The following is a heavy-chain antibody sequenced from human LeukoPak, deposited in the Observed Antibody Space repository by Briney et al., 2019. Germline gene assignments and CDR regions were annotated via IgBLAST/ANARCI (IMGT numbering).Heavy chain of an antibody. CDR1: GFTFSSYG. CDR2: ISYDGSNK. V-gene: IGHV3-30*18. CDR3: ANANYYDSSGLNFDY. J-gene: IGHJ4*02. D-gene: IGHD3-22*01. Sequence: PGGPLRLSCAASGFTFSSYGMHWVRQAPGKGLEWVAVISYDGSNKYYADSVKGRFTISRDNSKNTLYLQMNSLRAEDTAVYYCANANYYDSSGLNFDYWGQGTLVTVSS.